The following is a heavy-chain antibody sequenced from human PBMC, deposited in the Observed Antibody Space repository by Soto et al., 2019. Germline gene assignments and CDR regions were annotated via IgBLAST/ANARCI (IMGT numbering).Heavy chain of an antibody. V-gene: IGHV4-30-4*01. Sequence: SETLSLTCTVSVGSISSDDYYWSWILHPPGKGLEWIGHIYYSWSTYYNPSLKSRVTISVDTSTNQFSLNVRSVTAADTAVYYCARDRGGTWMCKWFEAWGQGTTVTFSS. CDR3: ARDRGGTWMCKWFEA. CDR1: VGSISSDDYY. CDR2: IYYSWST. J-gene: IGHJ5*02. D-gene: IGHD3-10*01.